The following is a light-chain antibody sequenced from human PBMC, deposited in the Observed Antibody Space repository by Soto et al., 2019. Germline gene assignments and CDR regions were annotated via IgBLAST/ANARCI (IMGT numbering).Light chain of an antibody. J-gene: IGKJ2*01. CDR1: QSISSSY. CDR3: QQYGSSSYT. V-gene: IGKV3-20*01. Sequence: EIVLTQSPGTLSLSPGERATLSCRASQSISSSYLTWYQHKPGQAPRLLIYRASSRATGIPDRFSGSGSGTDFILTLSRLEPEDFAVYYCQQYGSSSYTFGQGTQLEIK. CDR2: RAS.